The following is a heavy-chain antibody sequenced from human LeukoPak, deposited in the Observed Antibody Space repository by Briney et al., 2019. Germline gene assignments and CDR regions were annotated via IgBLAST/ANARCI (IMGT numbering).Heavy chain of an antibody. Sequence: ASVKVSCKASGGTFSSYTISWVRHAPGQGLEWMGRIIPILGIANYAQKFQGRVTITADKSTSTAYMELSSLRSEDTAVYYCARDFLGGGGIVDAFDIWGQGTMVTVSS. CDR2: IIPILGIA. D-gene: IGHD2-15*01. CDR1: GGTFSSYT. V-gene: IGHV1-69*04. J-gene: IGHJ3*02. CDR3: ARDFLGGGGIVDAFDI.